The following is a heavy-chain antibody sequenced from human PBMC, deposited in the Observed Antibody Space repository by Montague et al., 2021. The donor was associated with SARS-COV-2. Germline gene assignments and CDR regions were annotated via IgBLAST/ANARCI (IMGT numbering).Heavy chain of an antibody. CDR2: ISHEGSYK. Sequence: SPRLSFSASGFTFSSYALRWVRQAPGKGLEWVADISHEGSYKYYADSVKGRFTISRDNSKNTLYLDMNSLRAENTALYYCARDLESTGYFDPYYYHGMDVWGQGTTVTVSS. CDR1: GFTFSSYA. CDR3: ARDLESTGYFDPYYYHGMDV. D-gene: IGHD3-9*01. V-gene: IGHV3-30*04. J-gene: IGHJ6*02.